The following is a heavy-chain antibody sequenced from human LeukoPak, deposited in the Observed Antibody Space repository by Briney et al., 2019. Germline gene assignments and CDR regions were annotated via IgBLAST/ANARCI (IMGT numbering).Heavy chain of an antibody. J-gene: IGHJ4*02. CDR2: INPNSGGT. CDR1: GHTFSGHY. Sequence: ASVKVSCKASGHTFSGHYIHWVRQAPGQGLEWMGWINPNSGGTNYAQKFQGRVTMTRDTSISTAYMELSRLRSDDTAVYYCARGPAARPFDYWGQGTLVTVSS. D-gene: IGHD6-6*01. V-gene: IGHV1-2*02. CDR3: ARGPAARPFDY.